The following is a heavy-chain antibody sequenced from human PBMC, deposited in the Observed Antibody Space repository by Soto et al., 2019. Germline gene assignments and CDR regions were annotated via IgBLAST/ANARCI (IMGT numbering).Heavy chain of an antibody. CDR1: GFSFGTYW. V-gene: IGHV3-7*03. J-gene: IGHJ4*02. Sequence: GSLRLSCAVSGFSFGTYWMSWVRQAPGKGLEWLASIKEDGSERYYLDSVKGRFTISRDNAKDSLSLQMNSLRGEDTAFYYCARDVGPVTIFGEALSGYFDFWGQGTLVTVSS. D-gene: IGHD3-3*01. CDR3: ARDVGPVTIFGEALSGYFDF. CDR2: IKEDGSER.